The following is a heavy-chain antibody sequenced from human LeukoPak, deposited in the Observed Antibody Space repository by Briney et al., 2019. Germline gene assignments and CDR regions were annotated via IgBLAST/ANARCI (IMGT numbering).Heavy chain of an antibody. J-gene: IGHJ4*02. D-gene: IGHD1-7*01. CDR1: GFSFSTYS. CDR2: ISSTSNTI. Sequence: QPGGSLRLSCAASGFSFSTYSMNWVRQAPGKGLEWVSYISSTSNTIYYADSVKGRITISRNNTKNSLYLQMNSPRDEDTAVYYGGSFVALELPRAGDYWGEGTLVTVSS. V-gene: IGHV3-48*02. CDR3: GSFVALELPRAGDY.